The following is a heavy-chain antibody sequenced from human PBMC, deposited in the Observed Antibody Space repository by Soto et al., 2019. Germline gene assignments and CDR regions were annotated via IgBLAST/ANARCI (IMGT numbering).Heavy chain of an antibody. Sequence: SVKVSCKASGGTFSSYAISWVRQAPGQGLEWMGGIIPIFGTANYAQKFQGRVTITADNSKNTVYLQMNSLRAEDTAIYYCARAREASLLRVPSSYWGQGTLVTVSS. CDR1: GGTFSSYA. V-gene: IGHV1-69*06. J-gene: IGHJ4*02. CDR3: ARAREASLLRVPSSY. D-gene: IGHD2-21*02. CDR2: IIPIFGTA.